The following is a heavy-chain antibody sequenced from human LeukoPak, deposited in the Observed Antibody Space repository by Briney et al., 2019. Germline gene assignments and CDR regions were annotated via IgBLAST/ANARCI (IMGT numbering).Heavy chain of an antibody. D-gene: IGHD2-15*01. CDR3: TRGLVVLSATSWAFDI. CDR2: MNPNSGNT. CDR1: GYTFTSYD. J-gene: IGHJ3*02. Sequence: GASVKVSCKASGYTFTSYDINWARQATGQGLEWMGWMNPNSGNTGYAQKFQARVSMTRNTSISTAYMELSSLRSEDTAVYYCTRGLVVLSATSWAFDIWGHGTMVTVSS. V-gene: IGHV1-8*01.